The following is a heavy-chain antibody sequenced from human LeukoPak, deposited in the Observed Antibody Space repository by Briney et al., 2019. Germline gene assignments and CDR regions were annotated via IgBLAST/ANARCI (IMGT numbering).Heavy chain of an antibody. Sequence: SQTLSLTCTVSGGSISSGDYYWSWIRQPPGKGLEWIGYIYYSGSTYYNPSLKSRVTISVDTSKNQFSLKLSSVTAADTAVYYCAREGLVVGRTMSDYWGQGTLVTVSS. V-gene: IGHV4-30-4*08. D-gene: IGHD3-22*01. CDR3: AREGLVVGRTMSDY. CDR2: IYYSGST. J-gene: IGHJ4*02. CDR1: GGSISSGDYY.